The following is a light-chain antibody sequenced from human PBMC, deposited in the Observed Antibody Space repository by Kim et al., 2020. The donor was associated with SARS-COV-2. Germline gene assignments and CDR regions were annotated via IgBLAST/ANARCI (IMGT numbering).Light chain of an antibody. V-gene: IGKV1-39*01. CDR2: TAS. J-gene: IGKJ2*01. Sequence: SASVGDRVTITCRASQSIRSYLNWYHQKPGKAPRALIYTASTLHTGVPSRFSGSGSGTDFTLTISSLQPEDCGTYYCQQTFSIPYTFGQGTKLEI. CDR1: QSIRSY. CDR3: QQTFSIPYT.